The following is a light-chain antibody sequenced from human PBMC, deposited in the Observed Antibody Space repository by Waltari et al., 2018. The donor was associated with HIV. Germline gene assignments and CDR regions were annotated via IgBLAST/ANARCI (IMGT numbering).Light chain of an antibody. CDR3: CTFAGSSTPVV. CDR1: SSDVGTYDL. J-gene: IGLJ2*01. V-gene: IGLV2-23*02. CDR2: EVT. Sequence: QSVLTQPASVSGSPGQSITISCTGASSDVGTYDLVSWYQHLPGKAPKLMIYEVTKRPSGVSNRFSGSQSGNTASLTISGLQTDDEADYYCCTFAGSSTPVVFGGGTKLTVL.